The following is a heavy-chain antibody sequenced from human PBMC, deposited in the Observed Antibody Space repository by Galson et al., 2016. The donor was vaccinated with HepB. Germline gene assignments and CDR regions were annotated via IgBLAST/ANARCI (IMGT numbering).Heavy chain of an antibody. CDR2: INYRGET. CDR3: ASQPGWYATD. D-gene: IGHD6-19*01. CDR1: GGSFSAYY. J-gene: IGHJ4*02. V-gene: IGHV4-34*01. Sequence: SETLSLTCAVSGGSFSAYYWSWICQSPGKGLEWIGEINYRGETKYNPSLKSRVSISRETSKNQFSVRLTSVTAADTAMYYCASQPGWYATDWGQGTLVTVSS.